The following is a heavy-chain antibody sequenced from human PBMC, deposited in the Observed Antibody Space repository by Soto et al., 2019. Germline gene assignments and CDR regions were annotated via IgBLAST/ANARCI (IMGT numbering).Heavy chain of an antibody. CDR2: ITSSGGAT. D-gene: IGHD2-2*02. CDR1: GFGFSNYE. V-gene: IGHV3-48*03. CDR3: ARGDCKTSCYIGF. Sequence: EVQLVESGGGLVQPGGSLRLSCAASGFGFSNYEMNWVRQAPGKGLEWVSYITSSGGATMYADSVKGRFTISRDNVKDSLYLQMNSLRVEDTAVYYCARGDCKTSCYIGFWGQGALVTVSS. J-gene: IGHJ4*02.